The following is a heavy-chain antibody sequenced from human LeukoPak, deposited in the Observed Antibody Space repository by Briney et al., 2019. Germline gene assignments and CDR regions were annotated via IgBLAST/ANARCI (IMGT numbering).Heavy chain of an antibody. Sequence: ASVKVSCKASGYTFTGYYMHWVRQDPRQGPQWMGWINPNTGGTDYAQKFQGRVTMTRDTSISTVYMELSSLRSDDTAVYYCARADSVPAGDNHYWYMDVWGKGTTVTVSS. V-gene: IGHV1-2*02. CDR1: GYTFTGYY. CDR2: INPNTGGT. CDR3: ARADSVPAGDNHYWYMDV. J-gene: IGHJ6*03. D-gene: IGHD2-2*01.